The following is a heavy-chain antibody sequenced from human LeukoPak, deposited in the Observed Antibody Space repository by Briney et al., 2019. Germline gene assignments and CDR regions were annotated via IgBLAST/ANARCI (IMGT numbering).Heavy chain of an antibody. CDR2: IFYSGST. V-gene: IGHV4-31*03. Sequence: SETLSLTCTVSGGSISSGGYYWSWIRQHPGKGLEWIGYIFYSGSTDYNPSLKSRVIISVDTSKNQFSLKLSSVTAADTAVYYCASSMVRGVIAFDYWGQGTLVTVSS. J-gene: IGHJ4*02. D-gene: IGHD3-10*01. CDR1: GGSISSGGYY. CDR3: ASSMVRGVIAFDY.